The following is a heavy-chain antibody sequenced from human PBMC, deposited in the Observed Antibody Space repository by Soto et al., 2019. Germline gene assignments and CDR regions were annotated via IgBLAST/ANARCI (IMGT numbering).Heavy chain of an antibody. CDR3: VRVVAIPGYPDN. V-gene: IGHV1-69*12. D-gene: IGHD5-12*01. Sequence: QVPLVQSGAEVRQPASSVKVSCKTSGGTFSSYAISWVRQAPGQGLEWMGGIVPIVDTSTYAQKFQGRVTITADESTSTVYMELSSLRSDATAVYYCVRVVAIPGYPDNWGQGTLVTVSS. CDR1: GGTFSSYA. J-gene: IGHJ4*02. CDR2: IVPIVDTS.